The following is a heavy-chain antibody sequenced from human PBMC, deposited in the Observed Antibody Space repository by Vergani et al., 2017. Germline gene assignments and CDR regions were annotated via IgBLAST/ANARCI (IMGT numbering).Heavy chain of an antibody. Sequence: QVQLVESGGGVVQPGRSLRLSCVASGFTFNRYGMQWVRQAPGKGLEWVEYVLFDGTKEYYAHPVSGRFIISRDNSNVALYLQMNSLGTDGASVCYCVRVRAYCHAGSFARWGQGSVVTVSS. CDR1: GFTFNRYG. V-gene: IGHV3-33*01. D-gene: IGHD2-21*01. J-gene: IGHJ4*02. CDR2: VLFDGTKE. CDR3: VRVRAYCHAGSFAR.